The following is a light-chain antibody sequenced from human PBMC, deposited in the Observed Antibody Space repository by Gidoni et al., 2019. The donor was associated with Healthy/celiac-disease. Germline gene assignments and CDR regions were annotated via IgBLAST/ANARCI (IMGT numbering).Light chain of an antibody. CDR2: DVR. CDR3: SSYTSSSTLVV. V-gene: IGLV2-14*03. CDR1: SSDVGGYNY. J-gene: IGLJ3*02. Sequence: QSALTQPASVSGSPGQSITISCTGPSSDVGGYNYVSWYQQHPGTAHTLMIYDVRNRPSGVSNRFSGSKSGNTASLTISGLQAEDEADYYCSSYTSSSTLVVFGGGTKLTV.